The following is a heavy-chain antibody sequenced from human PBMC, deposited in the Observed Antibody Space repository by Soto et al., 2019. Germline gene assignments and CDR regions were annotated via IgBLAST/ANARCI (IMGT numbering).Heavy chain of an antibody. Sequence: GGPLRLSCPASGFSFRAYWGAWVRQAPGKGLDWVTNIKQDGSEKYYLDSLKGRLTLSRDNAKNSVYLLMNSLRAEDTAVYYCARGKDGRRAGTYYFDMDVWGKGTTVTVSS. D-gene: IGHD1-1*01. J-gene: IGHJ6*03. CDR2: IKQDGSEK. V-gene: IGHV3-7*01. CDR1: GFSFRAYW. CDR3: ARGKDGRRAGTYYFDMDV.